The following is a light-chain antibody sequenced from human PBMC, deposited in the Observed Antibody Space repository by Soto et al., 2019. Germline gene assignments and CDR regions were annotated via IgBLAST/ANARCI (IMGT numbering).Light chain of an antibody. CDR2: EGS. CDR1: SSDVGSYNL. J-gene: IGLJ1*01. CDR3: FSYAGSNTYV. V-gene: IGLV2-23*01. Sequence: QSALTQPASVSGSPGQSINISCTGTSSDVGSYNLVSWYQQHPGKAPKLMIYEGSKRPSGVSNRFSGSKSGNTASLTISGLQGEDEADYYCFSYAGSNTYVFVTGTKLTVL.